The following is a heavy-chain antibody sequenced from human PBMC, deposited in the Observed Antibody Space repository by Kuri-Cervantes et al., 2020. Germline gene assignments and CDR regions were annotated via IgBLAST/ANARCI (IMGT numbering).Heavy chain of an antibody. CDR2: ISGSGGST. V-gene: IGHV3-23*01. J-gene: IGHJ4*02. D-gene: IGHD6-13*01. CDR3: AKGRSSWSLRPFDY. Sequence: GGSLRLSCAASGFTFNNYAMSWVRQAPGKGLEWVSAISGSGGSTYYADSVKGRFTISRDNSKNTLYLQMNSLRAEDTAVYYCAKGRSSWSLRPFDYWGQGTLVTVSS. CDR1: GFTFNNYA.